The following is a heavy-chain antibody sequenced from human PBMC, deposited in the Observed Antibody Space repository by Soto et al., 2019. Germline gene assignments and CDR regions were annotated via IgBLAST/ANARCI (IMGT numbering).Heavy chain of an antibody. D-gene: IGHD6-13*01. CDR3: VKEGSRSWYEPLYFDF. V-gene: IGHV3-64D*08. Sequence: GGSLRLSCSASGFTFSNYPMHWVRLAPEKGLEYISTINPSGGRTYYANSVKGRFTISRDNSKNTLYLQMSSLRTNDTAVYYCVKEGSRSWYEPLYFDFWGQGTVVTVSS. CDR1: GFTFSNYP. J-gene: IGHJ4*02. CDR2: INPSGGRT.